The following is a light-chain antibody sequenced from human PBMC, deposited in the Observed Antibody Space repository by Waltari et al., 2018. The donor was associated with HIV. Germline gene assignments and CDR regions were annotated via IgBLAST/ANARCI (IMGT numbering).Light chain of an antibody. CDR1: SSDVGGYDY. CDR3: SSYTSSSTRV. Sequence: QSALTQPASVSGSPGQSITIPCTGTSSDVGGYDYVSWYQQHPGKTPNLMIYEVSTRPSGVSNRFSGSKSGNTASLTISGLQAEDEADYYCSSYTSSSTRVFGGGTKLTVL. V-gene: IGLV2-14*01. J-gene: IGLJ2*01. CDR2: EVS.